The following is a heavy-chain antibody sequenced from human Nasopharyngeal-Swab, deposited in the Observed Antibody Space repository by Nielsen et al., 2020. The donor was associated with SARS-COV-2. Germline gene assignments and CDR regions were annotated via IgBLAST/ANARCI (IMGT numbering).Heavy chain of an antibody. J-gene: IGHJ4*02. Sequence: GGSLRLSCAASGFRFSSHAMSWVRQAPGKGLEWVSGMSDNGANTYYADSVKGRFTISKDMSKNTLYLQMNGLRAEDTAVYFCAKGQQWLDELDYWGQGTLVTVSS. CDR2: MSDNGANT. CDR3: AKGQQWLDELDY. CDR1: GFRFSSHA. V-gene: IGHV3-23*01. D-gene: IGHD6-19*01.